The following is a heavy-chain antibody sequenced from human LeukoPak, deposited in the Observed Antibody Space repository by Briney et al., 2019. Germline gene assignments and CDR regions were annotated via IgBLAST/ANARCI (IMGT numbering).Heavy chain of an antibody. CDR2: IIENGGET. CDR1: GFTFNKFA. D-gene: IGHD3-3*01. CDR3: ARSDYDFWSGPNPPYYYGMDV. V-gene: IGHV3-23*01. J-gene: IGHJ6*02. Sequence: GGSLRLSCAASGFTFNKFAMSWVRQAPGKGLEWVSGIIENGGETYYADSVKGRFTISRDNSKNTLYLQMNSLRAEDTAVYYCARSDYDFWSGPNPPYYYGMDVWGQGTTVTVSS.